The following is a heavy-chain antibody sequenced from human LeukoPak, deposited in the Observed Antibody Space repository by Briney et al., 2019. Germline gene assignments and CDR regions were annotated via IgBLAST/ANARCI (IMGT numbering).Heavy chain of an antibody. CDR3: ASFRYSYGYRDY. CDR1: GGSFSGYY. D-gene: IGHD5-18*01. J-gene: IGHJ4*02. V-gene: IGHV4-34*01. CDR2: INHSGST. Sequence: SETLSLTCAVYGGSFSGYYWSWIRQPPGKGLEWIGEINHSGSTNYNPSLKSRVTISVDTSKNQFSLKLSSVTAADTAVYYCASFRYSYGYRDYRGQGTLVTVSS.